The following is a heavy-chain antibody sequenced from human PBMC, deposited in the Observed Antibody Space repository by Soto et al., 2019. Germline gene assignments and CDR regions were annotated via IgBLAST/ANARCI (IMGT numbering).Heavy chain of an antibody. D-gene: IGHD6-13*01. Sequence: PSETLSLTCTVSGGSISSYYWSWIRQPPGKGLEWIGYIYYSGSTNYNPSLKSRVTISVDTSKNQFSLKLSSVTAADTAVYHCARSSSWSLTTYDYWGQGTLVTVSS. CDR2: IYYSGST. J-gene: IGHJ4*02. V-gene: IGHV4-59*01. CDR3: ARSSSWSLTTYDY. CDR1: GGSISSYY.